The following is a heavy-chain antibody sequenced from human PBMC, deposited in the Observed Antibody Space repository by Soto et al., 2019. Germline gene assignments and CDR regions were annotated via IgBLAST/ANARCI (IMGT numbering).Heavy chain of an antibody. Sequence: QLQLQESGPGLVKPSETLSLTCTVSGGSISTSNYYWGWIRQPPGKGLEWIGNIHYSGNTFYNPSLKSRVTISVDTSKNQFSLKLSSVTAADTAVFYCASTHYDFWRGYRYHYYGMDVWGQGTTVTVSS. CDR3: ASTHYDFWRGYRYHYYGMDV. D-gene: IGHD3-3*01. V-gene: IGHV4-39*01. CDR1: GGSISTSNYY. CDR2: IHYSGNT. J-gene: IGHJ6*02.